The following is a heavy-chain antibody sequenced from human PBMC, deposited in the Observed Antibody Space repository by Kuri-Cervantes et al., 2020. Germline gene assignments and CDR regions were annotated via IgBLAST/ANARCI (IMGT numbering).Heavy chain of an antibody. CDR1: GLTFSNYW. D-gene: IGHD3-22*01. J-gene: IGHJ4*02. V-gene: IGHV3-7*01. Sequence: LSLTCAASGLTFSNYWMSWVRQAPGKGLEWVSNIKQDGTEKYYVDSVRGRFTVSRDNAKNSLFLQMNSLRPEDTSIYYCARGVFSDSSSFDYWGRGTLVTVSS. CDR2: IKQDGTEK. CDR3: ARGVFSDSSSFDY.